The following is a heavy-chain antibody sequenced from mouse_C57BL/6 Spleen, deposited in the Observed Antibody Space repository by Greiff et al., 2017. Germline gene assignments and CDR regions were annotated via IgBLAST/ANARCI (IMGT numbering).Heavy chain of an antibody. J-gene: IGHJ1*03. CDR1: GFTFTDYY. CDR3: ARSPLYYGSSYWYFDV. CDR2: IRNKANGYTT. D-gene: IGHD1-1*01. V-gene: IGHV7-3*01. Sequence: EVMLVESGGGLVQPGGSLSLSCAASGFTFTDYYMSWVRQPPGKALEWLGFIRNKANGYTTEYSASVKGRFTISRANSQSILYLQMNALRAEDSATYYCARSPLYYGSSYWYFDVWDTGTTVTVSS.